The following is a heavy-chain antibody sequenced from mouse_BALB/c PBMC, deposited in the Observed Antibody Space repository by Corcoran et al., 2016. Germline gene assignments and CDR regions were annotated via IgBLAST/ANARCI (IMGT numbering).Heavy chain of an antibody. Sequence: EVKLLESGGGLVQPGGSPKISCAASGFDFSSYGMSWVRQATGKGLEWIGEINPDSSTRNYTPSLKDKFIIARDNAKNTLYLQMSTVRSEDTALYYCARHHYYVSAYVDVCGAATTVTVSS. D-gene: IGHD1-2*01. J-gene: IGHJ1*01. V-gene: IGHV4-1*02. CDR1: GFDFSSYG. CDR2: INPDSSTR. CDR3: ARHHYYVSAYVDV.